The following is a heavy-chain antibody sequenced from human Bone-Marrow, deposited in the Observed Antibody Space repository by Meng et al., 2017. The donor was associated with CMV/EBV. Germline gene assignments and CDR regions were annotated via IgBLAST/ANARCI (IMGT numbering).Heavy chain of an antibody. CDR1: GGSISSGGYY. J-gene: IGHJ6*02. V-gene: IGHV4-31*03. D-gene: IGHD6-13*01. Sequence: LRLSCTVSGGSISSGGYYWSRIRQHPGKGLEWIGYIYYSGSTYYNPSLKSRVTISVDTSKNQFSLKLSSVTAADTAVYYCARDRGYSSSRRIKDYYYGMDVWGQGTTVTVSS. CDR2: IYYSGST. CDR3: ARDRGYSSSRRIKDYYYGMDV.